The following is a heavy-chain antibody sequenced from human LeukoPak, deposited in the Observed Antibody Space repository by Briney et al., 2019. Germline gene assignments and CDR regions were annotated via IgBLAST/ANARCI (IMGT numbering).Heavy chain of an antibody. Sequence: SETLSLTCTVSGGSISSSSYYWGWIRQPPGKGLEWIGSIYYSGSTYYNPSLKSRVTISVDTSKNQFSLKLTSVTAADTAVYYCARHYYGSGWFDYWGQGTLVTVSS. CDR3: ARHYYGSGWFDY. CDR1: GGSISSSSYY. CDR2: IYYSGST. J-gene: IGHJ4*02. V-gene: IGHV4-39*01. D-gene: IGHD6-19*01.